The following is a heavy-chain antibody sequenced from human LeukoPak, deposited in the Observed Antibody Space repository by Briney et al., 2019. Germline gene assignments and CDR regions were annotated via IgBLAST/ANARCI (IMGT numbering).Heavy chain of an antibody. J-gene: IGHJ6*02. Sequence: PGGSLRLSCAASGFTVSSNYMSWVRQAPGKGLEWVSVNYSGGSTYYADSVKGRFTISRDNSKNTLYLQMNSLRAEDTAVYYCAREYGAVAGTGYYGMDVWGQGTTVTVSS. CDR1: GFTVSSNY. D-gene: IGHD6-19*01. CDR2: NYSGGST. CDR3: AREYGAVAGTGYYGMDV. V-gene: IGHV3-53*01.